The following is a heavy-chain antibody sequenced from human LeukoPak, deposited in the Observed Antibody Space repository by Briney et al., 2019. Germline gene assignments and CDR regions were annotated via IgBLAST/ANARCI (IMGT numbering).Heavy chain of an antibody. D-gene: IGHD3-22*01. J-gene: IGHJ4*02. Sequence: QPGGSLRLSCAASGFTFSSYAMSWVRQAPGKGLEWVSAISGSGGSTYYADSVKGRFTISRDNSKNTLYLQMNSLRAEDTAVYYCAMMEYYYDSSGYLDYWGQGTLVTVFS. CDR3: AMMEYYYDSSGYLDY. V-gene: IGHV3-23*01. CDR2: ISGSGGST. CDR1: GFTFSSYA.